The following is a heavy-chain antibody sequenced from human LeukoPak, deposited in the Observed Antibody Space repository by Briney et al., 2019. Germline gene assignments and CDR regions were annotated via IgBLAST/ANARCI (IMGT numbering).Heavy chain of an antibody. V-gene: IGHV3-74*01. CDR2: INSDGSST. Sequence: GGSLRLSCAASGFTFSSYWMHWVRQAPGKGLVWVSRINSDGSSTNYADSVKGRFTISRDNAKNTLYLQMNSLRAEDTAVYYCARENYFRGAFDIWGQGTMVTVSS. J-gene: IGHJ3*02. CDR3: ARENYFRGAFDI. CDR1: GFTFSSYW. D-gene: IGHD2/OR15-2a*01.